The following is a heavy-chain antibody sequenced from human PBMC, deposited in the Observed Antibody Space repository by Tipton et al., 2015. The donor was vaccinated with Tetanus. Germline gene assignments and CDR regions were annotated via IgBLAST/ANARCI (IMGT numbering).Heavy chain of an antibody. Sequence: TLSLTCTVSGGSISSGGYYWSRVRPPPREGLEWNGAIYYSGSTYYNPSLKSRVTISVDTSKNQLSLQMNSVPAADTAVYYCARDQARGARGWNYFDYWGQGTLVTVSS. CDR1: GGSISSGGYY. CDR2: IYYSGST. D-gene: IGHD1-26*01. V-gene: IGHV4-31*03. CDR3: ARDQARGARGWNYFDY. J-gene: IGHJ4*02.